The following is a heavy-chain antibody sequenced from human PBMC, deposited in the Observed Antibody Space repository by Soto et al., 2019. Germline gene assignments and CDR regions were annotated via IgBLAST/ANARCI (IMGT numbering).Heavy chain of an antibody. D-gene: IGHD3-3*01. CDR2: VWSDGSNK. J-gene: IGHJ4*02. CDR1: GFTFSSYG. Sequence: QVQLVESGEGVVQPGRSLRLSGAASGFTFSSYGMHWVRQAPGKGLEWVAVVWSDGSNKYYADSVKGRFTISRDNSKNTLYLQMNSLRAEDTAVYFCAREFWSAPFDYWGRGTLVTVSS. V-gene: IGHV3-33*01. CDR3: AREFWSAPFDY.